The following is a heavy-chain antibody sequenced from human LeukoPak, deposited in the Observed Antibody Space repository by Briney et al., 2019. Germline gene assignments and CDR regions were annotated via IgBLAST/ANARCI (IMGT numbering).Heavy chain of an antibody. CDR1: GFTFSSYA. V-gene: IGHV3-23*01. CDR2: ISGSGGST. J-gene: IGHJ4*02. CDR3: ARVRNWSGYYSYFDY. Sequence: GGSLRLSCAASGFTFSSYAMSWVRQAPGKGLEWVSAISGSGGSTYYADSVKGRFTISRDNAKNSLYLQMNSLRAKDTAVYYCARVRNWSGYYSYFDYWGQGTLVTVSS. D-gene: IGHD3-3*01.